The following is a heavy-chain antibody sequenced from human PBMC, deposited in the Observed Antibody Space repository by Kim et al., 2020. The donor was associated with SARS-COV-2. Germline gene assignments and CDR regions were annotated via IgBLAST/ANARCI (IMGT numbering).Heavy chain of an antibody. CDR1: GGSFSGYY. CDR2: INHSGST. J-gene: IGHJ4*02. Sequence: SETLSLTCAVYGGSFSGYYWSWIRQPPGKGLEWIGEINHSGSTNYNPSLKSRVTISVDTSKNQFSLKLSSVTAADTAVYYCARFFGGRFRRNRSGVGTPTDYWGQGTLVTVSS. CDR3: ARFFGGRFRRNRSGVGTPTDY. D-gene: IGHD3-3*01. V-gene: IGHV4-34*01.